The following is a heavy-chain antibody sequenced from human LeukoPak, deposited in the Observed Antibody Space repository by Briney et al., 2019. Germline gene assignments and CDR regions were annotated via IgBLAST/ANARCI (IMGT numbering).Heavy chain of an antibody. CDR3: QLGYCSSTSRSNDAFDI. CDR2: INPNSGGT. CDR1: GYTFTGYY. D-gene: IGHD2-2*01. J-gene: IGHJ3*02. V-gene: IGHV1-2*02. Sequence: ASVKASCKASGYTFTGYYMHWVRQAPGQGREWMGWINPNSGGTNYAQKFQGRVTMTRDTSISTAYMELSRLRSDDTAVYYCQLGYCSSTSRSNDAFDIWGQGTMVTVSS.